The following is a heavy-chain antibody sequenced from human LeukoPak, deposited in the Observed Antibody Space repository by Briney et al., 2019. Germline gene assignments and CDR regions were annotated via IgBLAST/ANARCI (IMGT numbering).Heavy chain of an antibody. CDR3: ARSVIPGRWYFDL. CDR2: ISTDAYYK. V-gene: IGHV3-30*09. D-gene: IGHD2-21*01. Sequence: GGSLRLSCAASGFTFSAYPFHWVRQASGKGLEGGAAISTDAYYKYHGGSVRGRFAISRDNYMNSLYLQLNGLRAEDTAVYYCARSVIPGRWYFDLWGRGTLVTVSS. J-gene: IGHJ2*01. CDR1: GFTFSAYP.